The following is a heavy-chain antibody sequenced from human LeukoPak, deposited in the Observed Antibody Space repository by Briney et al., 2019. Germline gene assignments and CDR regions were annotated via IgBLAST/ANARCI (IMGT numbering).Heavy chain of an antibody. D-gene: IGHD3-16*01. CDR1: GDSITSYY. CDR3: ARRGVMGGFGI. CDR2: IYYGGST. Sequence: SETLSLTCSVSGDSITSYYWSWIRQPPGKGLEWIGHIYYGGSTNYKPSLKSRVTMSVDTSKNQISLKVTSVTAADTAVYYCARRGVMGGFGIWGQGTMVTVSS. V-gene: IGHV4-59*01. J-gene: IGHJ3*02.